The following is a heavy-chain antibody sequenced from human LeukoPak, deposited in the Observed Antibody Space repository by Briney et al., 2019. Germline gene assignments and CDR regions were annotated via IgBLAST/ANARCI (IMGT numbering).Heavy chain of an antibody. V-gene: IGHV4-59*12. J-gene: IGHJ4*02. D-gene: IGHD3-10*01. Sequence: SETLSLTCTVSGGSFSSSYWSWIRQPPGKGLEWIAYIYYSGSTNYNPSLKSRVTISVETSKNQFSLKLSSVTAADTAVYYCARGAQYYYGSGGLYNWGQGTLVTVSS. CDR3: ARGAQYYYGSGGLYN. CDR2: IYYSGST. CDR1: GGSFSSSY.